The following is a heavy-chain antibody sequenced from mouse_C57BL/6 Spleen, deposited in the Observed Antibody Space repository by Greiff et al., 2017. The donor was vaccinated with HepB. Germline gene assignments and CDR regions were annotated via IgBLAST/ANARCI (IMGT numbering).Heavy chain of an antibody. CDR1: GYAFTNYL. J-gene: IGHJ2*01. D-gene: IGHD1-1*01. V-gene: IGHV1-54*01. CDR3: ARSLITTVVADFDY. CDR2: INPGSGGT. Sequence: VKLMESGAELVRPGTSVKVSCKASGYAFTNYLIEWVKQRPGQGLEWIGVINPGSGGTNYNEKFKGKATLTADKSSSTAYMQLSSLTSEDSAVYFCARSLITTVVADFDYWGQGTTLTVSS.